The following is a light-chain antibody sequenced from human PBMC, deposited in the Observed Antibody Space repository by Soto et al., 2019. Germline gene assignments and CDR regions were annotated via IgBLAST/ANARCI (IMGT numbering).Light chain of an antibody. V-gene: IGKV3-11*01. CDR2: DAS. CDR1: QSVSNY. CDR3: QQRSNWR. J-gene: IGKJ3*01. Sequence: ENVLTQSPATLSLSPGERATLSCRASQSVSNYVAWYQQKPGQAPRLLIYDASNRATGIPARFSGSGSGTDFTLTISSLETEDLAVYYCQQRSNWRFGPGTKVDI.